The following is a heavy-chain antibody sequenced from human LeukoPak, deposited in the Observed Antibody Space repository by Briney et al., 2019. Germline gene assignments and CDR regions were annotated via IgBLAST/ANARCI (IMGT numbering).Heavy chain of an antibody. Sequence: SETLSLTCTVSGDSISSYYWSWIRQPPGKGLEWSGYIFDSENSKHNPSLESRVIISVDTSKDQLSLKLTAVTAADTAVYYCARFSSQLLKTGGFDSWGQGTLVTVFS. J-gene: IGHJ4*02. CDR2: IFDSENS. D-gene: IGHD1-26*01. V-gene: IGHV4-59*01. CDR1: GDSISSYY. CDR3: ARFSSQLLKTGGFDS.